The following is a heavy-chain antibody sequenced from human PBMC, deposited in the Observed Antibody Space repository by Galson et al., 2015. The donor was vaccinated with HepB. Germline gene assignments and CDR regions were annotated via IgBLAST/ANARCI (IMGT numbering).Heavy chain of an antibody. CDR1: GFTFSNAW. CDR3: TSGGKGGAWMRRA. D-gene: IGHD3-10*01. Sequence: SLRLSCAASGFTFSNAWMSWVRQAPGKGLEWVGRIKSKTDGGTTDYAAPVKGRFTISRDDSKNTLYLQMNSLKTEDTAVYYCTSGGKGGAWMRRAWGQGTLVTVSS. J-gene: IGHJ4*02. CDR2: IKSKTDGGTT. V-gene: IGHV3-15*01.